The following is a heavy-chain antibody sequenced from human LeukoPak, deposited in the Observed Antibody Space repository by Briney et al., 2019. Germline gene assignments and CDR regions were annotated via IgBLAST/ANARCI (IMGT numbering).Heavy chain of an antibody. CDR3: ARTPRDSYSSGWYSPFRYYYYGMDV. V-gene: IGHV3-64*01. Sequence: PGGSLRLSCAASGFTFSSYAMHWVRQAPGKGLEYVSAISSNGGSTYYANSVKGRFTISRDNSKNTLYLQMGSLRAEDMAVYYCARTPRDSYSSGWYSPFRYYYYGMDVWGQGTTVTVSS. CDR1: GFTFSSYA. J-gene: IGHJ6*02. CDR2: ISSNGGST. D-gene: IGHD6-19*01.